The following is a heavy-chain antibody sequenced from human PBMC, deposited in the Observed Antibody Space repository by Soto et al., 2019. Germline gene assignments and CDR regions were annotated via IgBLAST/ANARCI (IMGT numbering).Heavy chain of an antibody. J-gene: IGHJ4*01. CDR1: GFIFTNYW. D-gene: IGHD3-10*01. CDR3: ERGGDGIYGVDQ. V-gene: IGHV3-74*01. CDR2: IKSDGST. Sequence: GGSLRLSCAASGFIFTNYWMHWVRQVPGKGLEWVSRIKSDGSTYYADSVKGRFTLSRDNAKNTVYLQMNSLRAEDTAVYYCERGGDGIYGVDQWGQGTPVTVSS.